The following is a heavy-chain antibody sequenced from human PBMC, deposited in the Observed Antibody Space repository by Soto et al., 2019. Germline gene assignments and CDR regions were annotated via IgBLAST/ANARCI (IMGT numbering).Heavy chain of an antibody. D-gene: IGHD2-15*01. CDR2: ISGGGSGA. J-gene: IGHJ4*02. Sequence: EVQLLESGGGLVQPGGSLRLSCTASGFTFSDHAMTWVRQAPGEGLEWVSGISGGGSGAYYADSVEGRFTVSRAKSKNTLFPQMDSLRAEDTAVYYCARDLRWYTHWGQGTLVTVSS. CDR1: GFTFSDHA. CDR3: ARDLRWYTH. V-gene: IGHV3-23*01.